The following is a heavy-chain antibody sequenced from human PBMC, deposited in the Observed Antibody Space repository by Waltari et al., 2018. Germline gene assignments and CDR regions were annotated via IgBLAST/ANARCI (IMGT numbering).Heavy chain of an antibody. D-gene: IGHD4-17*01. CDR1: GFTFSSSA. J-gene: IGHJ6*02. V-gene: IGHV3-30-3*01. Sequence: QVQLVESGGGVVQPGRSLRLSCAASGFTFSSSAMHWVRQAPGKGLEWVAVISYDGSNKYYADSVKGRFTISRDNSKNTLYLQMNSLRAEDTAVYYCARDYYGDYVEDYYYGMDVWGQGTTVTVSS. CDR2: ISYDGSNK. CDR3: ARDYYGDYVEDYYYGMDV.